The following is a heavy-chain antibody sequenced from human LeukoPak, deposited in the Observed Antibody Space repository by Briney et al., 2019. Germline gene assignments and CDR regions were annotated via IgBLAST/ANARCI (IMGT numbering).Heavy chain of an antibody. Sequence: PSQTLSLACTVSGGSISSGSYYWSWIRQPAGKGLEWIGRIYTSGSTNYNPSLKSRVTISVATSKNQFSLKLSSVTAADTAVYYCARACSGGSCYSPWFDPWGQGTLVTVSS. CDR1: GGSISSGSYY. CDR3: ARACSGGSCYSPWFDP. J-gene: IGHJ5*02. V-gene: IGHV4-61*02. D-gene: IGHD2-15*01. CDR2: IYTSGST.